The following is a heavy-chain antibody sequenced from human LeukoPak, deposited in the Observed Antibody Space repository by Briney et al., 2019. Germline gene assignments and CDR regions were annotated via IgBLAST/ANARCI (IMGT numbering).Heavy chain of an antibody. Sequence: PSETLSLTCAVYSGSFSGDCWGWIRQPPGKGREWIGEINHSGSTDYNPSLKSRVTISVDTSKNQFSLKLSSVTAADTAVYYCARGGSGWYEDNWGQGTLVTVSS. J-gene: IGHJ4*02. CDR3: ARGGSGWYEDN. CDR1: SGSFSGDC. CDR2: INHSGST. D-gene: IGHD6-19*01. V-gene: IGHV4-34*01.